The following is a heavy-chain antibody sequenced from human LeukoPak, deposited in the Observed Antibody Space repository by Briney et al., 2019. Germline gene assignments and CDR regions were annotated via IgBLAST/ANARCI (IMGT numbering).Heavy chain of an antibody. J-gene: IGHJ4*02. CDR2: INHSGST. CDR3: ARGKWIQLWPPSYYFDY. Sequence: PSETLSLTCAVYGGSFSGYYWSWIRQPPGKGLEWIGEINHSGSTNYNPSLKSRVTISVDTSKNQFSLKLSSVTAADTAVYYCARGKWIQLWPPSYYFDYWGQGTLVTVSS. D-gene: IGHD5-18*01. V-gene: IGHV4-34*01. CDR1: GGSFSGYY.